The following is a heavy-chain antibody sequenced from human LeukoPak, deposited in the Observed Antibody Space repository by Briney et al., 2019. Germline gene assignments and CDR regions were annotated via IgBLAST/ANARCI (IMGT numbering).Heavy chain of an antibody. V-gene: IGHV4-34*01. CDR1: GGSFSGYY. D-gene: IGHD3-10*01. CDR2: INHSGST. Sequence: PSETLSLTCAVYGGSFSGYYWSWIRQPPGKGLEWIGEINHSGSTNYNPSLKSRVTISVDTSKNQFSLKLSSVTAADTAVYYCASGVGYYGSGSYSRDYYYYMDVWGKGTTVTISS. J-gene: IGHJ6*03. CDR3: ASGVGYYGSGSYSRDYYYYMDV.